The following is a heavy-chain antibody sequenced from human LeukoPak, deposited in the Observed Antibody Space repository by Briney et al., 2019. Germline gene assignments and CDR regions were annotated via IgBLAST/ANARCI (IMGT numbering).Heavy chain of an antibody. Sequence: GGSLRLSCAASGLTFSNYAMSWVRQAPGKGLEWVSGISGSGDNTYYADSVKGRFTISRDNSKNTVYLQMNSLSAEDTGVYYCARDRLEAVTDDDYFDYWGQGTLVTVSS. CDR3: ARDRLEAVTDDDYFDY. CDR1: GLTFSNYA. V-gene: IGHV3-23*01. J-gene: IGHJ4*02. D-gene: IGHD2-21*02. CDR2: ISGSGDNT.